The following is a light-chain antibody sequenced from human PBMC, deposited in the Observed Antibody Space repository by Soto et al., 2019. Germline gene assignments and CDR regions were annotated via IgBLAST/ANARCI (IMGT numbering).Light chain of an antibody. J-gene: IGKJ5*01. CDR2: GAS. Sequence: IQLTQSPSSLSASVGDRVTITCRASQGISSYLAWYQQKPGKAPKLLIYGASTLEGGVPFRFSGSGSGTDFTLIISSLQPEDFATCYCQQLNTYPITFGQGTRLEI. CDR3: QQLNTYPIT. V-gene: IGKV1-9*01. CDR1: QGISSY.